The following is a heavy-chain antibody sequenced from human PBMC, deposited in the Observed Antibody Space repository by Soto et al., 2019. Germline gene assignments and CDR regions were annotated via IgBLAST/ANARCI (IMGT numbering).Heavy chain of an antibody. V-gene: IGHV3-23*01. Sequence: GGSLRLSCAASGFTFSRYAMSWVRQAPGKGLEWVSAISGSGGSTYYADSVKGRFTISRDNSKNTLYLQMNSLRAEDTAVYYCAKSLGITIFGVVRYYFDYWGQGTLVTVSS. J-gene: IGHJ4*02. CDR3: AKSLGITIFGVVRYYFDY. D-gene: IGHD3-3*01. CDR2: ISGSGGST. CDR1: GFTFSRYA.